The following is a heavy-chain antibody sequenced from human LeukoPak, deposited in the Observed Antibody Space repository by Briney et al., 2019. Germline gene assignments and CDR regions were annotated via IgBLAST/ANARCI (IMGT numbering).Heavy chain of an antibody. D-gene: IGHD5-12*01. Sequence: GGSLRLSCAASGFTFSSYAMHWVRQAPGKGLEWVAVISYDGSNKYYADSVKGRFTISRDNSKNTLYLQMNSLRAEDTAVYYCARASGGYTTGFDYWGQGTLVTVSS. CDR2: ISYDGSNK. CDR3: ARASGGYTTGFDY. V-gene: IGHV3-30-3*01. CDR1: GFTFSSYA. J-gene: IGHJ4*02.